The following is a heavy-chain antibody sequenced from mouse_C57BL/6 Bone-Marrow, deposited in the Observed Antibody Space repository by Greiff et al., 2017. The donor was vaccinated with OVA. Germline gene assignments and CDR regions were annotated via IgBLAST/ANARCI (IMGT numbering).Heavy chain of an antibody. CDR3: TNDRYYYGSSYFDY. J-gene: IGHJ2*01. CDR2: INYDGSST. Sequence: EVQLVESEGGLVQPGSSMKLSCTASGFTFSDYYMAWVRQVPEKGLEWVANINYDGSSTTYLDSLKGRFIISRDNAKNIIYLQLSRLKSEDTAAYYGTNDRYYYGSSYFDYWGQGTTLTVSS. D-gene: IGHD1-1*01. V-gene: IGHV5-16*01. CDR1: GFTFSDYY.